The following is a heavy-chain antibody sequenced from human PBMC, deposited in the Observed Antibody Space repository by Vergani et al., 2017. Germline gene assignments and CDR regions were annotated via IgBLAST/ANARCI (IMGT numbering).Heavy chain of an antibody. CDR2: IRYDGSNK. Sequence: QVQLVESGGGVVQPGGSLRLSCAASGFTFSSYGMHWVRQAPGKGLEWVAFIRYDGSNKYYADSVKGRFTISRDNAKNSLYLQMNSLRAEDTAVYYCARADYFDYWGQGTLVTVSS. CDR1: GFTFSSYG. V-gene: IGHV3-30*02. CDR3: ARADYFDY. J-gene: IGHJ4*02.